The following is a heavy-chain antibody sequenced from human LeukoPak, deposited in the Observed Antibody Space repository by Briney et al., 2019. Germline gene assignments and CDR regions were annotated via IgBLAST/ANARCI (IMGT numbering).Heavy chain of an antibody. CDR3: AREASLRGIHTPYYFDY. CDR2: MYTDGST. Sequence: PSETLSLTCIVSGGSMSSYYWSWIRQPAGKGLEWIGRMYTDGSTNYNPSLKSRVTISVDTSKNQFSLKLSSVTAADTAVYYCAREASLRGIHTPYYFDYWGQGTLVTVSS. D-gene: IGHD3-10*01. V-gene: IGHV4-4*07. J-gene: IGHJ4*02. CDR1: GGSMSSYY.